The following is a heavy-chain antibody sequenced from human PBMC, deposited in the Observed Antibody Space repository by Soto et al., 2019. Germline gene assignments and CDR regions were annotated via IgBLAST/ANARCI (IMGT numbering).Heavy chain of an antibody. J-gene: IGHJ4*02. Sequence: PGGSLRLPCAASGFTFSDYYINWVRQAPGKGLEWVGRTRNKANSYTTDYAAFVKGRFTISRDDSKNLIYLQMNSLKTEDTAVYYCAREGSSSGPDYEYWGQGTLVTVSS. V-gene: IGHV3-72*01. CDR3: AREGSSSGPDYEY. CDR1: GFTFSDYY. D-gene: IGHD3-22*01. CDR2: TRNKANSYTT.